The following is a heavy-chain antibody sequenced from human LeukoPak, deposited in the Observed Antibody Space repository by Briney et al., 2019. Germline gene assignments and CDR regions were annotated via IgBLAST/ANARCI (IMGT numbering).Heavy chain of an antibody. CDR2: INHSGST. J-gene: IGHJ1*01. V-gene: IGHV4-34*01. CDR1: GGSISSYY. D-gene: IGHD3-22*01. CDR3: ARGRAGGYYPKYFQH. Sequence: SETLSLTCTVSGGSISSYYWSWIRQPPGKGLEWIGEINHSGSTNYNPSLKSRVTISVDTSKNQFSLKLSSVTAADTAVYYCARGRAGGYYPKYFQHWGQGTLVTVSS.